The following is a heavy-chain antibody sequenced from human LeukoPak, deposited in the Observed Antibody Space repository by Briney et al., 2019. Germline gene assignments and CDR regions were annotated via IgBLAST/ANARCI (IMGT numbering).Heavy chain of an antibody. CDR2: MNPNSGNT. CDR1: GYTFTSYD. J-gene: IGHJ4*02. Sequence: ASVKVSCKASGYTFTSYDINWVRQATGQGLEWMGWMNPNSGNTGYAQKFQGRVTMTRNTSISTAYMELSSLRSEDTAVYYCARGRWIQLWLQGGYYFDYWGQGTLVTVSS. V-gene: IGHV1-8*01. D-gene: IGHD5-18*01. CDR3: ARGRWIQLWLQGGYYFDY.